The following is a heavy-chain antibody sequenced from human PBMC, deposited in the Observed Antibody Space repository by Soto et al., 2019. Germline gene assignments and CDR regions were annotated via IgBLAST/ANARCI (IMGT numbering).Heavy chain of an antibody. J-gene: IGHJ4*02. CDR1: GFTFTIDA. Sequence: EVHLLESGGGLVQPGGSLRLSCVASGFTFTIDAMSWVRQAPGKGLEWVSLIRGGGDLIEYAGSVKGRFTISRNNSKNTVALQMNRLRADGTAVYYCVKGRGNTSIFDYWGQGVLVNVS. D-gene: IGHD3-3*01. CDR2: IRGGGDLI. V-gene: IGHV3-23*01. CDR3: VKGRGNTSIFDY.